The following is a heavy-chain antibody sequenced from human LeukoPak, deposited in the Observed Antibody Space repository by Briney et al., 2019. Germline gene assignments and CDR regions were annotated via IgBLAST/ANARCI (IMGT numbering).Heavy chain of an antibody. D-gene: IGHD1-1*01. V-gene: IGHV3-21*01. CDR2: ISSSSSYI. CDR3: ARDSSNVSPERPQDYYYYYMDV. J-gene: IGHJ6*03. CDR1: GFTFSSYS. Sequence: PGGSLRLSCAASGFTFSSYSMNWVRQAPGKGLEWVSSISSSSSYIYYADSVKGRFTISRDNAKNSLYLQMNSLRAEDTAVYYCARDSSNVSPERPQDYYYYYMDVWGKGTTVTVSS.